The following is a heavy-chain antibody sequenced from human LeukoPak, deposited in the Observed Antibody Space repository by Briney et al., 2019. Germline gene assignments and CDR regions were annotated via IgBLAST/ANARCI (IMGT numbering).Heavy chain of an antibody. J-gene: IGHJ4*02. CDR1: GGSISTSSYY. V-gene: IGHV4-39*01. D-gene: IGHD5-24*01. CDR2: ISYNGIT. CDR3: ARSPVDGYRSPYFDF. Sequence: PSETLSLTCTVSGGSISTSSYYWVWIRQPPGKGLECIGSISYNGITYHNPSLKSRVTISVDTSKNQFSLRLSSVTAADTAVYYCARSPVDGYRSPYFDFWGQGTLVSVSS.